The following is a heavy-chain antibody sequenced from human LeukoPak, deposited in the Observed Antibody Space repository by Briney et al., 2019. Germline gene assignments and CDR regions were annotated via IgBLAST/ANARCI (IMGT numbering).Heavy chain of an antibody. V-gene: IGHV3-23*01. CDR1: GFTLGSEA. D-gene: IGHD2-21*01. CDR3: TKDRIRLPY. CDR2: ITSSGGST. J-gene: IGHJ4*02. Sequence: GGSLRLSCGACGFTLGSEAMSGVGQAPGKRLQWVSAITSSGGSTYYADSVKGRFTISRDNSKNTLYLQMNSLRAEDTAVYYCTKDRIRLPYWGQGTLVTVSS.